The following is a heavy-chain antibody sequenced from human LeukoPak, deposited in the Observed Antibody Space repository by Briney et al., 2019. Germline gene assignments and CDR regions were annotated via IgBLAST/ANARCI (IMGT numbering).Heavy chain of an antibody. D-gene: IGHD3-22*01. V-gene: IGHV4-4*07. CDR2: IYTSGST. J-gene: IGHJ4*02. CDR3: ARGPFRLGYTYYYDSSGYYFGY. CDR1: GGSINSYY. Sequence: SETLSLTCTVSGGSINSYYWSWIRQPAGKGLEWIGRIYTSGSTNYNPSLKSRVTMSVDTSKNQFSLKLSSVTAADTAVYYCARGPFRLGYTYYYDSSGYYFGYWGQGTLVTVSS.